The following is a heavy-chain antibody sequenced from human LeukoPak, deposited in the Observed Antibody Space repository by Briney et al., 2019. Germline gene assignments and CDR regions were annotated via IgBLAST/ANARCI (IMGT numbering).Heavy chain of an antibody. J-gene: IGHJ6*02. D-gene: IGHD3-3*01. CDR3: ARDSYDFWSGYSDYYGMDV. CDR2: IYYSGGT. V-gene: IGHV4-31*03. Sequence: PSQTLSLTCTVSGGSISSGGHYWSWIRQHPGKGLEWIGYIYYSGGTYYNPSLKSRVTISIDTSKNQFSLKLSSVTAADTAVYYCARDSYDFWSGYSDYYGMDVWGQGTTVTVSS. CDR1: GGSISSGGHY.